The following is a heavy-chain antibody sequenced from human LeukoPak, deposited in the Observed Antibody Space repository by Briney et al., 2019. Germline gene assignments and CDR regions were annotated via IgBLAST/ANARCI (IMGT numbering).Heavy chain of an antibody. V-gene: IGHV4-59*01. Sequence: SETLSLTCTVSGGSISSYYWSWIRQPPGKGLEWIGYIYYSGSTNYNPSLKSRVTISVDTSKNQFSLKLSSVTAADTAVYYCARASDDSSGYYWARHSDYFDYWGQGTLVTVSS. CDR1: GGSISSYY. CDR2: IYYSGST. CDR3: ARASDDSSGYYWARHSDYFDY. J-gene: IGHJ4*02. D-gene: IGHD3-22*01.